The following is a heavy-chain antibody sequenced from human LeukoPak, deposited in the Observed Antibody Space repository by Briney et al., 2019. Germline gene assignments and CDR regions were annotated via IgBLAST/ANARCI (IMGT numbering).Heavy chain of an antibody. V-gene: IGHV1-46*01. CDR3: ARDLGARPPYYGMDV. J-gene: IGHJ6*02. CDR2: INPSGGST. CDR1: GYTFTSYY. Sequence: PLASVKVSCKASGYTFTSYYMHWVRQAPGRGLEWMGIINPSGGSTSYAQKFQGRVTMTRDTSTSTVYMELSSLRSEDTAVYYCARDLGARPPYYGMDVWGQGTTVTVSS. D-gene: IGHD6-6*01.